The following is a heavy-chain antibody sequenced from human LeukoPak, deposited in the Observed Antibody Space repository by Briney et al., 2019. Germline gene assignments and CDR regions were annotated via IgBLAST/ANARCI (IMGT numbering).Heavy chain of an antibody. CDR3: ASAASGYYYFDW. CDR2: IYYSGSH. J-gene: IGHJ4*02. V-gene: IGHV4-59*01. D-gene: IGHD3-3*01. Sequence: KPSETLSLTCTVSGASISSYYWSWIRQPPGKGLEWIGYIYYSGSHIYNPSLQSRVTISVDASENQFSLKLSSVTTADTAVYYCASAASGYYYFDWWGQGTLVTVSS. CDR1: GASISSYY.